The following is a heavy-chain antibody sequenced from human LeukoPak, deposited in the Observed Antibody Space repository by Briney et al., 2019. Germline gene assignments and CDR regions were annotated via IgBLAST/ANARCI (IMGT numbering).Heavy chain of an antibody. CDR2: MNPNSGNT. J-gene: IGHJ5*02. CDR3: ARERHYYGSGSSPRQYNWFDP. V-gene: IGHV1-8*01. D-gene: IGHD3-10*01. Sequence: ASVMVSCKASGYTLTSYDINWVRQATGQGLEWMGWMNPNSGNTGYAQKFQGRVTMTRNTSISTAYMELSSLRSEDTAVYYCARERHYYGSGSSPRQYNWFDPWGQGTLVTVSS. CDR1: GYTLTSYD.